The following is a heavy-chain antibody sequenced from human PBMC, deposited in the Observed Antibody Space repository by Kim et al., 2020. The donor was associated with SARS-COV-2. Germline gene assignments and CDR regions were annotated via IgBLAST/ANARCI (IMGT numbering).Heavy chain of an antibody. CDR3: ARGRGYYGSATFDY. V-gene: IGHV4-34*01. J-gene: IGHJ4*02. CDR2: INHSGST. D-gene: IGHD3-10*01. Sequence: SETLSLTCAVYGGSFSGYYWSWIRQPPGKGLEWIGEINHSGSTNYNPSLKSRVTISVDTSKNQFSLKLSSVTAADTAVYYCARGRGYYGSATFDYWGQGT. CDR1: GGSFSGYY.